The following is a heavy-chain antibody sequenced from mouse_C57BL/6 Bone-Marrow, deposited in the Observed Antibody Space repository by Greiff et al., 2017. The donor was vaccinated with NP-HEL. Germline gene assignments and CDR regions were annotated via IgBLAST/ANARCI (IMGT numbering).Heavy chain of an antibody. J-gene: IGHJ1*03. D-gene: IGHD1-3*01. CDR2: IDPSDSYT. CDR1: GYTFTSYW. V-gene: IGHV1-50*01. Sequence: QVQLQQPGAELVKPGASVKLSCKASGYTFTSYWMQWVKQRPGQGLEWIGEIDPSDSYTNYNQKFKGKATLTVDTSSSTAYMQLSSLTSEDSAVYYCARQSLLLKGVWGTGTTVTVSS. CDR3: ARQSLLLKGV.